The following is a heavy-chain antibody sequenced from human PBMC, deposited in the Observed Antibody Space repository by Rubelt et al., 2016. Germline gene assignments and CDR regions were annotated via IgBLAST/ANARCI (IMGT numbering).Heavy chain of an antibody. Sequence: QVQLVQSGAEVKKPGASVKVSCKASGYTFTGYYMHWVRQAPGQGLEWMGWINPNSGGTNYAQKFQGRVTMTRETSISTAYMGLGRLRSDCTAVYYCAMGYCSSTSCYRDFDYGGQGTLVTVSS. CDR2: INPNSGGT. D-gene: IGHD2-2*02. CDR1: GYTFTGYY. V-gene: IGHV1-2*02. CDR3: AMGYCSSTSCYRDFDY. J-gene: IGHJ4*02.